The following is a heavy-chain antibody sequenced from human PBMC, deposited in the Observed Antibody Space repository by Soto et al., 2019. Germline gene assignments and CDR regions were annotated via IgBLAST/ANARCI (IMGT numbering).Heavy chain of an antibody. J-gene: IGHJ4*02. V-gene: IGHV3-15*01. D-gene: IGHD3-22*01. CDR3: TTVNPYIYDRGGHGX. Sequence: PGGSLRVSFAASGFTFSNAWMNWVRQAPGKGLEWICRIKKRDDGGTADNATPVKGRFTISRYDSKNTLYLQMNSLKTEDTAVYYWTTVNPYIYDRGGHGXWGQGTLVTVSX. CDR2: IKKRDDGGTA. CDR1: GFTFSNAW.